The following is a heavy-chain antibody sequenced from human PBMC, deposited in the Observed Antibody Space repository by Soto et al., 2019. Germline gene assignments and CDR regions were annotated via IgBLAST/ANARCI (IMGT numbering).Heavy chain of an antibody. V-gene: IGHV3-64*01. CDR1: GFSFSSNA. CDR3: VRGGDCSSTNCYLAFDI. CDR2: INSDGGST. J-gene: IGHJ3*02. Sequence: GGSLRLSCEASGFSFSSNAMHWVRQAPGKGLEYVSAINSDGGSTFYANSVKGRFTISRDNSKNALFLQMGNLRAEDMAVYYCVRGGDCSSTNCYLAFDIWGQGTMVTVSS. D-gene: IGHD2-2*01.